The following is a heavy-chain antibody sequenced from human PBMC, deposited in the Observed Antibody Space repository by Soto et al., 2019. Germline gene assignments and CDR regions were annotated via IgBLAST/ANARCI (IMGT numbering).Heavy chain of an antibody. CDR3: ARGRVYSNPYYYYYGMDV. CDR2: INHSGST. J-gene: IGHJ6*02. V-gene: IGHV4-34*01. Sequence: SETLSLTCAVYDGSFSGYYWSWIRQPPGKGLEWIGEINHSGSTNYNPSLKSRVTISVDTSKNQFSLKLSSVTAADTAVYYCARGRVYSNPYYYYYGMDVWGQGTTVTVSS. D-gene: IGHD4-4*01. CDR1: DGSFSGYY.